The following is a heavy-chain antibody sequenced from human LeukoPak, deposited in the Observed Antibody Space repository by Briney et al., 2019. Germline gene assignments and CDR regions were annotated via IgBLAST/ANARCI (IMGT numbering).Heavy chain of an antibody. CDR2: ISGSDDST. D-gene: IGHD4-17*01. V-gene: IGHV3-23*01. CDR3: AKGQELDDGVFDS. CDR1: GFTFRNYA. J-gene: IGHJ4*02. Sequence: PGGSLRLSCAASGFTFRNYAMSWVRQAPGKGLEWVSTISGSDDSTYYADSVKGRFTISRDNSKNTLYLQMNSLRAEDTAIYYCAKGQELDDGVFDSWGQGALVTVSS.